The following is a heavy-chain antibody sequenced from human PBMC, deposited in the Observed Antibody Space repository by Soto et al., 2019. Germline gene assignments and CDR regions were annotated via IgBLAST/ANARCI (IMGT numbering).Heavy chain of an antibody. CDR3: AWGGIAVSGTPGGYYCDGLDF. CDR2: INHSGST. V-gene: IGHV4-34*01. D-gene: IGHD6-19*01. Sequence: PSETLSLTCAVYGGSFSGYYWSWIRQPPGKGLEWIGEINHSGSTNYNPSIKSRVTISVDTYKNQFSLKLSSVTAADTAVYYCAWGGIAVSGTPGGYYCDGLDFWGQGTMVTVSS. J-gene: IGHJ6*02. CDR1: GGSFSGYY.